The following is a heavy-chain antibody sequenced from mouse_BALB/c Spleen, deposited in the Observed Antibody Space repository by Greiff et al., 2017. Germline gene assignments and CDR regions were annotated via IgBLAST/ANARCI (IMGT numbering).Heavy chain of an antibody. CDR3: ARGGSTMITTAGRSYWYFDV. Sequence: QVQLQQPGAELVKPGASVKLSCKASGYTFTSYWMHWVKQRPGQGLEWIGEINPSNGRTNYNEKFKSKATLTVDKSSSTAYMQLSSLTSEDSAVYYCARGGSTMITTAGRSYWYFDVWGAGTTVTVSS. CDR2: INPSNGRT. CDR1: GYTFTSYW. D-gene: IGHD2-4*01. V-gene: IGHV1S81*02. J-gene: IGHJ1*01.